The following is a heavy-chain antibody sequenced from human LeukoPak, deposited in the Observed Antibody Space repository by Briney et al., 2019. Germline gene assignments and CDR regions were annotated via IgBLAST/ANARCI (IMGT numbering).Heavy chain of an antibody. CDR2: IYSGGST. D-gene: IGHD6-19*01. Sequence: GGSLRLSCAASGFTVSSNYMSWVRQAPGKGLEWVSVIYSGGSTYYADSVKGRFTISRDNSKNTLYLQMNSLRAEDTAVYYCARPAVAGAYWYFDLWGRGTLVTVSS. CDR1: GFTVSSNY. CDR3: ARPAVAGAYWYFDL. V-gene: IGHV3-53*05. J-gene: IGHJ2*01.